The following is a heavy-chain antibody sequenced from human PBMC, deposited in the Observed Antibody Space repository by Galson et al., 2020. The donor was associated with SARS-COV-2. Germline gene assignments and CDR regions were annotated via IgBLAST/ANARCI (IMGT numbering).Heavy chain of an antibody. CDR3: VRDRGIASAGTVGYFDP. Sequence: GGSLRLSCAASGFTFSSYWMAWVRQAPGKGPEWVANINEDGSDIHYVDSVKGRFTISRENAKNSLYLHMKSLRDEDTAVYYCVRDRGIASAGTVGYFDPWGQGTLVTVSS. J-gene: IGHJ5*02. D-gene: IGHD6-13*01. CDR2: INEDGSDI. CDR1: GFTFSSYW. V-gene: IGHV3-7*01.